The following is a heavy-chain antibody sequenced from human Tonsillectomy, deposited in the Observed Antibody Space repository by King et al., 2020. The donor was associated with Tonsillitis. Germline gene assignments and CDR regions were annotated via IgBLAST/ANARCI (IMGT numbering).Heavy chain of an antibody. V-gene: IGHV4-30-4*01. J-gene: IGHJ4*02. D-gene: IGHD2-2*01. CDR3: AREGPGDCSTTSCYFDY. Sequence: VQLQESGPGLVKPSQTLSLSCTVSGGSISSGDYYWTWIRQPPGKGLEWIGYISYSGITFYNPSLKSRVTISMDTSKNQFSLNLRSVTAADTAVYYCAREGPGDCSTTSCYFDYWGQGTLVTVSS. CDR2: ISYSGIT. CDR1: GGSISSGDYY.